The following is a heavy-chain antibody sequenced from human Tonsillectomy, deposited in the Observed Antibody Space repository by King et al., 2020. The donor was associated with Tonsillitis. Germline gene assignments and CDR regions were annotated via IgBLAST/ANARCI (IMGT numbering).Heavy chain of an antibody. D-gene: IGHD2-21*02. J-gene: IGHJ3*02. V-gene: IGHV4-59*01. CDR3: AETAAYGAFDI. Sequence: QLQESGPGLVKPSETLSLTCTVSGGSISSYYWSWIRQPPGKGLEWIGYIYYSGSTNYKPSLKSRVTISVDTSKNQFSLKLSSVTAADTAVYYCAETAAYGAFDIWGQGTMVTVSS. CDR2: IYYSGST. CDR1: GGSISSYY.